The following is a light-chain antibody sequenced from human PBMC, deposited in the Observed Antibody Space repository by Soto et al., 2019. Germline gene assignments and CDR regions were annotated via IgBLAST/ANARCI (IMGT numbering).Light chain of an antibody. J-gene: IGKJ1*01. CDR1: QSVSSN. Sequence: EVVMTQSPATLSVSPGERATLSCRASQSVSSNLAWYQPKPGQAPRLLLYGGSTRATGIPARFSGSGSGTEFTLTISSLQSEDFAVYYCQQYNNWPPWTFGQGTKVEIK. CDR3: QQYNNWPPWT. CDR2: GGS. V-gene: IGKV3-15*01.